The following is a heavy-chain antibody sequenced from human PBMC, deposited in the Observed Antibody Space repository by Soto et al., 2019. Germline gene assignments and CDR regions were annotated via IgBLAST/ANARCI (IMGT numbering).Heavy chain of an antibody. D-gene: IGHD3-10*01. J-gene: IGHJ6*02. Sequence: ASVKVSCKASGYTFTSYAMHWVRQAPGQRLEWMGWINAGNGNTKYSQKFQGRVTITRDTSASTAYMELSSLRSEDTAVYYCARARGVTLGHSLYGMDVWGQGTTVTVSS. CDR3: ARARGVTLGHSLYGMDV. CDR2: INAGNGNT. V-gene: IGHV1-3*01. CDR1: GYTFTSYA.